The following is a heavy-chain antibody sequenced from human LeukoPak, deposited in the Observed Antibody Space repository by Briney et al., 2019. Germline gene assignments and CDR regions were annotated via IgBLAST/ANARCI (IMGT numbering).Heavy chain of an antibody. D-gene: IGHD6-13*01. CDR1: TFTFSSYS. J-gene: IGHJ3*01. V-gene: IGHV3-23*01. Sequence: GGSLRLSCTASTFTFSSYSMTWVRQPLRTGLQWVAYLSASGARIHYADSVKGRFTISRDNSKNTLYLQMDSLRPEDTAVYLCAGGEGAAGIYDAFDFWGQGTLVAVSS. CDR3: AGGEGAAGIYDAFDF. CDR2: LSASGARI.